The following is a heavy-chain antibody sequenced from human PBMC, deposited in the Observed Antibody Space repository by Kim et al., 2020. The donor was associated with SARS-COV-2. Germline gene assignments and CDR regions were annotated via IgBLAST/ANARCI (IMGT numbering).Heavy chain of an antibody. CDR2: IYHSGST. Sequence: SETLSLTCAVSGGSISSSNWWSWVRQPPGKGLEWIGEIYHSGSTNYNPSLKSRVTISVDKSKNQFSLKLSSVTAADTAVYYCARGRYSYGYGFDYWGQGTLVTVSS. CDR3: ARGRYSYGYGFDY. J-gene: IGHJ4*02. D-gene: IGHD5-18*01. V-gene: IGHV4-4*02. CDR1: GGSISSSNW.